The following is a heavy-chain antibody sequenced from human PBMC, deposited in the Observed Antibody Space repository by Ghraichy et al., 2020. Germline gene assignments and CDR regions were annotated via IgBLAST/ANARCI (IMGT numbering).Heavy chain of an antibody. Sequence: GESLNISCVASGFSSSNYWINWVRQTPGKGLEWVANIDQDGSENWFLDSVRGRFTISRDNAKNSVYLQMNSLRAEDTAVYFCATGDYYIWYFHLWGRGTLVPVSS. D-gene: IGHD3-9*01. J-gene: IGHJ2*01. CDR1: GFSSSNYW. V-gene: IGHV3-7*03. CDR3: ATGDYYIWYFHL. CDR2: IDQDGSEN.